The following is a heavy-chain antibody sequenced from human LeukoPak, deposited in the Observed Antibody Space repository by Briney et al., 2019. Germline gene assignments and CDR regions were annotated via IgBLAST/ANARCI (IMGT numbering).Heavy chain of an antibody. CDR1: GFTFSSYS. J-gene: IGHJ3*02. Sequence: GGSLRLSCAASGFTFSSYSMNWVRQAPGKGLEWVSSISSSSSYIYYADSVKGRFTISRDNAKNSLYLQMNSLRAEDTAVYYCYAMIVVVTIDAFDIWGQGTMVTVSS. CDR2: ISSSSSYI. V-gene: IGHV3-21*01. CDR3: YAMIVVVTIDAFDI. D-gene: IGHD3-22*01.